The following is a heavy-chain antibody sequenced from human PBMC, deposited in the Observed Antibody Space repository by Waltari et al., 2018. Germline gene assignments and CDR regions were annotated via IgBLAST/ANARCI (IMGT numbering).Heavy chain of an antibody. D-gene: IGHD2-15*01. CDR1: GFTFRSYG. CDR3: AKRANLAAGLYYYYMDV. Sequence: QVQLVESGGGVVQPGGSLRLSCAAAGFTFRSYGMLWVRQAPGKGLDGVAFRRYDGSNKYYADSVKGRFTISRDNSKNTLYLQMNSLRADDTAVYYCAKRANLAAGLYYYYMDVWGTGTTVTVSS. J-gene: IGHJ6*03. CDR2: RRYDGSNK. V-gene: IGHV3-30*02.